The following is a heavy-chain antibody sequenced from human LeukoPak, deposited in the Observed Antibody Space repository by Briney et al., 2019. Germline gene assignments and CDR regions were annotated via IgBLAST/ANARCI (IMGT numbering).Heavy chain of an antibody. J-gene: IGHJ4*02. Sequence: PGESLRLSCATSGFTFSSYAMDWVRQAPGKGLEWVSSISSGGNYKYYGDSVWGRFTISRDDAKNSLYLEMNSLRAEDTAVYYCARDRRQTSVTNFDSWGQGTLVIVSS. CDR1: GFTFSSYA. CDR2: ISSGGNYK. CDR3: ARDRRQTSVTNFDS. V-gene: IGHV3-21*06. D-gene: IGHD4-17*01.